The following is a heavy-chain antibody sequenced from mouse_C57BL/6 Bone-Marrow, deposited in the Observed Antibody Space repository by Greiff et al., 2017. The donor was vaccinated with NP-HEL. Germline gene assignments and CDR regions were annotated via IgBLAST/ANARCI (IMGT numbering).Heavy chain of an antibody. CDR2: IRNKANGYTT. Sequence: EVKLVESGGGLVQPGASLRLSCAASGFTFTDYYMSWVRQPPGKAPAWLALIRNKANGYTTEYTASVKGRFTISRDNSQNILYLQMNTLRAEDSATYYCVKAQDYDAMDYWGQGTSVTVSS. CDR1: GFTFTDYY. CDR3: VKAQDYDAMDY. J-gene: IGHJ4*01. V-gene: IGHV7-4*01.